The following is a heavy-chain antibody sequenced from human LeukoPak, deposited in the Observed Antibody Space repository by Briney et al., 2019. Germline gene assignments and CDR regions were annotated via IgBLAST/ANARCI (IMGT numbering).Heavy chain of an antibody. J-gene: IGHJ5*02. CDR2: ISGSGGST. Sequence: GGSLRLSCAASGFTFSSYAMSWVHQAPGKGLEWVSAISGSGGSTYYADSVKGRFTISRDNSKNTLYLQMNSLRAEDTAVYYCAKDPGVDIVATVFDPWGQGTLVTVSS. V-gene: IGHV3-23*01. CDR3: AKDPGVDIVATVFDP. D-gene: IGHD5-12*01. CDR1: GFTFSSYA.